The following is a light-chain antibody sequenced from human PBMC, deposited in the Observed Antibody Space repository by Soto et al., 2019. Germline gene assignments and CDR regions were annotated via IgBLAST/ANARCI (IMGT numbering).Light chain of an antibody. CDR2: DAS. CDR3: QQYNSWPPIT. V-gene: IGKV3-15*01. Sequence: EIVMTQSPASLSVSPWERATLSCRASQSVSSSYLAWYQQKPGQAPRLLIYDASTRATGIPDRFSGGGSGTEFTLTISSLQSEDFVVYYCQQYNSWPPITFGQGTRLEIK. J-gene: IGKJ5*01. CDR1: QSVSSSY.